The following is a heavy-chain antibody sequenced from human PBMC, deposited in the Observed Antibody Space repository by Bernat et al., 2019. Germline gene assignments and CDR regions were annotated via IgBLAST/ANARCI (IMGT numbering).Heavy chain of an antibody. D-gene: IGHD6-19*01. CDR2: IYYRGSN. Sequence: QVQLQESGPGLVKPSQTLSLTCTFSGGSISSGGYYWSWIRQHPGKGLEWIGYIYYRGSNYYNPSLKSRVTISVDTSKNQFSLKLSSVTAADTAVYYCARSGGVVAGNGFAFFDYWGQGTLVTVSS. J-gene: IGHJ4*02. CDR3: ARSGGVVAGNGFAFFDY. CDR1: GGSISSGGYY. V-gene: IGHV4-31*03.